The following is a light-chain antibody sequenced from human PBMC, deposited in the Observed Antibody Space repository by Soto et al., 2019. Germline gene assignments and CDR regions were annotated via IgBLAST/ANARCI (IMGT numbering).Light chain of an antibody. CDR3: QAWDDSLNGPV. Sequence: QSTLTQPPAVSATPGQTLTISCSGNSSNIGSNFVYWYQHVPGTAPKLLISRYNQRPSGVPDRFSAAKSDTSASLTISGLQSEDEADYICQAWDDSLNGPVFGGGTQLTVL. J-gene: IGLJ7*01. CDR1: SSNIGSNF. V-gene: IGLV1-44*01. CDR2: RYN.